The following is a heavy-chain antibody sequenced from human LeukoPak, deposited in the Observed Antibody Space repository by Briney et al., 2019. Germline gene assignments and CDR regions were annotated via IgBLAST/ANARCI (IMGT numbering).Heavy chain of an antibody. V-gene: IGHV3-30*02. CDR2: IRYDGSNK. CDR3: ARAPAGYYYAHRFFDY. J-gene: IGHJ4*02. Sequence: PGGSLRLSCAASGFTFSSYSMDSVRQAPGKGLGWVAFIRYDGSNKYYADSVKGPFTISRNNSKNTLYLQMNSLRAEDTAVYYCARAPAGYYYAHRFFDYWGQGTLVTVSS. CDR1: GFTFSSYS. D-gene: IGHD3-10*01.